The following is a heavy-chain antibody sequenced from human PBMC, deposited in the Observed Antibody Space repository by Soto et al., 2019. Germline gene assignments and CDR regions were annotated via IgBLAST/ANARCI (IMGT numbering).Heavy chain of an antibody. CDR1: GGTFSSYA. J-gene: IGHJ4*02. D-gene: IGHD3-10*01. CDR3: ARLHYGSGSYYNLGWLYFDY. V-gene: IGHV1-69*13. Sequence: SVKVSCKASGGTFSSYAISWVRQAPGQGLEWMGGIIPIFGTANYAQKFQGRVTITADESTSTAYMELSSLRSEDTAVYYCARLHYGSGSYYNLGWLYFDYWGQGTLVTVSS. CDR2: IIPIFGTA.